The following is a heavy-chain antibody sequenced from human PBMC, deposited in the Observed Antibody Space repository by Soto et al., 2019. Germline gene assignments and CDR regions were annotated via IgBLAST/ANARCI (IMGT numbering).Heavy chain of an antibody. CDR2: IIPVLGIT. CDR3: ARGGGSDLQLATTRHYYSGMDV. D-gene: IGHD2-15*01. CDR1: GGTFSNYT. J-gene: IGHJ6*02. V-gene: IGHV1-69*02. Sequence: QVQLVQSGSEVKKPGSSVRVSCKASGGTFSNYTISWVRQAPGQGLEWMGRIIPVLGITYFAQTFQGRVTIIADKSTSTVYMDLSSLRSEDTAVYYCARGGGSDLQLATTRHYYSGMDVWGQGTTVTVSS.